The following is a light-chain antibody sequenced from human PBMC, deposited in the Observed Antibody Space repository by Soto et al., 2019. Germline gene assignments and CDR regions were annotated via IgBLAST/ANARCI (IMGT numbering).Light chain of an antibody. J-gene: IGKJ1*01. CDR3: QQYNNWPPWT. V-gene: IGKV3-15*01. CDR1: QSVRSN. CDR2: GAS. Sequence: EIVMTQSPATLSVSLGERVTLSCRASQSVRSNLAWYQQKPGQAPRLLIYGASTRATGVPASFSGRGSGTEFTLTISSLRSEDFAVYYCQQYNNWPPWTFGQGTKVDIK.